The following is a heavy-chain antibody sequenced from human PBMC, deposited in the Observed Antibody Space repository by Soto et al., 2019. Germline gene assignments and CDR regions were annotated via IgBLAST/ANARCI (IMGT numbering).Heavy chain of an antibody. CDR3: ARDSSPIEAMVTLDY. CDR2: ISYDGSNK. V-gene: IGHV3-30-3*01. CDR1: GFTFSSYA. D-gene: IGHD5-18*01. J-gene: IGHJ4*02. Sequence: PGGSLRLSCAASGFTFSSYALHWVRQAPGKGLEWVAVISYDGSNKYYAVSVKGRFTISRDNSKNTLYLQMNSLRVEDTAVYYCARDSSPIEAMVTLDYWGQGTLVTVSS.